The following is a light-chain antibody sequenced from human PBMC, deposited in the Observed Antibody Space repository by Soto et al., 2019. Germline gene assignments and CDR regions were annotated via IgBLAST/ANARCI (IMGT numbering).Light chain of an antibody. CDR3: QQYGSSGT. J-gene: IGKJ1*01. CDR1: QGIGGT. CDR2: GAS. V-gene: IGKV3-20*01. Sequence: EVLLRQSPATLSFSPGEGATLSCRASQGIGGTLAWYQHKPSQTPRLLIYGASNRATGIPDRLSGSGSGTDFTLTISRLEPEDFAVYYCQQYGSSGTFGQGTKVDIK.